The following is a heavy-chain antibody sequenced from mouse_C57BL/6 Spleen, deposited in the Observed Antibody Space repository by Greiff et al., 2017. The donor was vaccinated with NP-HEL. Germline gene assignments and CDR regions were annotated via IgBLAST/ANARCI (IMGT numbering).Heavy chain of an antibody. V-gene: IGHV1-22*01. CDR1: GYTFTDYN. J-gene: IGHJ3*01. CDR3: ARVGAYYSNYAWFAY. Sequence: EVQLQQSGPELVKPGASVKMSCKASGYTFTDYNMHWVKQSHGKSLEWIGYINPNNGGTSYNQKFKGKATLTVNKSSSTAYMELRSLTSEDSAVYYCARVGAYYSNYAWFAYWGQGTLVTVSA. D-gene: IGHD2-5*01. CDR2: INPNNGGT.